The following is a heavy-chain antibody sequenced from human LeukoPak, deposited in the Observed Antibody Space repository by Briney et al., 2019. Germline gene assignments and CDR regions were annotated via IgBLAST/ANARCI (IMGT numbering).Heavy chain of an antibody. CDR3: ARMAKAEGYDY. J-gene: IGHJ4*02. CDR1: GYSFTSYW. V-gene: IGHV5-51*01. CDR2: IYPGDSDT. D-gene: IGHD5-24*01. Sequence: GESLKISCKGSGYSFTSYWIGWVRQVPGKGLEWMGIIYPGDSDTRYSPSFQGQVTISADKSISTAYLQWSSLEASDTAMYYCARMAKAEGYDYWGQGTLVTVSS.